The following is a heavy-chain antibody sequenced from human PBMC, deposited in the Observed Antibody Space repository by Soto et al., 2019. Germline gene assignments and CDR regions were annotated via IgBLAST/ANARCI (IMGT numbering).Heavy chain of an antibody. Sequence: PSETLSLTCAVYGGSFSGYYWSWIRQPPGKGLEWIGEINHSGVTNYKPSLKRRVTISVDKSKSQFSLKLSSVTAADTAVHYCARAHDSSSNWFDPSGQGTLVTVSS. CDR2: INHSGVT. CDR3: ARAHDSSSNWFDP. D-gene: IGHD6-6*01. J-gene: IGHJ5*01. CDR1: GGSFSGYY. V-gene: IGHV4-34*01.